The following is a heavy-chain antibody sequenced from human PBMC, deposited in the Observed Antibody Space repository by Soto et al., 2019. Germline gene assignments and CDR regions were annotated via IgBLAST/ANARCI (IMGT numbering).Heavy chain of an antibody. Sequence: GGSLRLSCTASGFTFGDYAMSWFRQAPGKGLQWVGFIRSKAYGGTTEYAASVKGRFTISRDDSKSIAYLQMNSLKTEDTAVHYCTRGIGSSSGWYIFDYWGQGTLVTVSS. CDR1: GFTFGDYA. CDR2: IRSKAYGGTT. V-gene: IGHV3-49*03. J-gene: IGHJ4*02. D-gene: IGHD6-19*01. CDR3: TRGIGSSSGWYIFDY.